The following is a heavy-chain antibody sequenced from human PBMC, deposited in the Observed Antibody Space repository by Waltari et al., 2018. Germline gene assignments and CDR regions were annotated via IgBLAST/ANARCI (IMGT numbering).Heavy chain of an antibody. Sequence: EVQLVESGGGLIQPGGSLRLSCAASGFTVHNYYMTWVRQAPGKGLEWVSILYSDGSTYYADSVKGRFIISSDNSKNTLYLQMNSLRADDTAIYYCARGFRGWSADYWGQGALVTVSS. CDR3: ARGFRGWSADY. D-gene: IGHD6-19*01. CDR1: GFTVHNYY. J-gene: IGHJ4*02. CDR2: LYSDGST. V-gene: IGHV3-53*01.